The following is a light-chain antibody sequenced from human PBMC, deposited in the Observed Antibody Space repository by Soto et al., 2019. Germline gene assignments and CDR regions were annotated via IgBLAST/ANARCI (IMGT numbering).Light chain of an antibody. V-gene: IGKV1-5*01. CDR2: NAS. CDR1: QSISSW. CDR3: SRT. J-gene: IGKJ1*01. Sequence: DIQMTQSPSTLSASVGDRVTITCRATQSISSWLAWFQQKPGKAPKLLFYNASSLESGIPSRFSGSGSRTEFTLAISSLQPDDFATYYFSRTFGQGTKVEIK.